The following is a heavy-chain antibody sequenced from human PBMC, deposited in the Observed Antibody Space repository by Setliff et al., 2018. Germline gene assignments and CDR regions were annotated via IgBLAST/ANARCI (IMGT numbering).Heavy chain of an antibody. CDR1: GFTVSSNY. Sequence: GGSLRLSCAASGFTVSSNYMSWVRQAPGKGLERVSVFYSGGSTYYADSVKGRFTISRDNSKNTLDLQMNSLRAEDTAVYYCARDRDSSGYPYYFDYWGQGTLVTVSS. CDR2: FYSGGST. V-gene: IGHV3-53*01. J-gene: IGHJ4*02. CDR3: ARDRDSSGYPYYFDY. D-gene: IGHD3-22*01.